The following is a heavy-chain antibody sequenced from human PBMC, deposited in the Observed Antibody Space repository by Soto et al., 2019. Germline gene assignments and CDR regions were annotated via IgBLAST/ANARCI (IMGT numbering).Heavy chain of an antibody. CDR2: ISYDGSNK. J-gene: IGHJ4*02. V-gene: IGHV3-30*18. Sequence: QVQLVESGGGVVQPGRSLRLSCAASGFTFSSYGMHWVRQAPGKGLEWVAVISYDGSNKYYADSVKGRFTISRDNSKNTLYLQMNSLRAEDTAVYYCAKLPTYYYDSSGYYPIDYWGQGTLVTVSS. CDR1: GFTFSSYG. D-gene: IGHD3-22*01. CDR3: AKLPTYYYDSSGYYPIDY.